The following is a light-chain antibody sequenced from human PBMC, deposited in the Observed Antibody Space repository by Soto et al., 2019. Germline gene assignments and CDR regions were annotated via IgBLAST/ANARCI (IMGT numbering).Light chain of an antibody. Sequence: DIGMTHSPSSLSASVGEGDSVTCRASQGIRNDLGWYQQKQGKAPKXLIYDASSLESGVPSRFSGSGSGTELTITVSSLQPDDFETYYCQQYNSYSRRFGQGTKVDIK. J-gene: IGKJ1*01. CDR3: QQYNSYSRR. CDR1: QGIRND. CDR2: DAS. V-gene: IGKV1-17*01.